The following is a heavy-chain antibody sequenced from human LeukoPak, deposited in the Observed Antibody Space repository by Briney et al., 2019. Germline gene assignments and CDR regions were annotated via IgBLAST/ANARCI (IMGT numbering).Heavy chain of an antibody. CDR1: GGTFSSYA. V-gene: IGHV1-69*04. J-gene: IGHJ4*02. CDR2: IIPILGMA. Sequence: SVKVSCKASGGTFSSYAISWVRQAPGQGLEWMGRIIPILGMANYAQKFQGRVTITADKSTSTAYMELSSLRSEDTAVYYCARDFETTPRHRVFDYWGQGTLVTVSS. D-gene: IGHD1-14*01. CDR3: ARDFETTPRHRVFDY.